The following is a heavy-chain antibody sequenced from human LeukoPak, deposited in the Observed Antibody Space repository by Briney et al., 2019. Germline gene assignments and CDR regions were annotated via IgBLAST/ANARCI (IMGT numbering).Heavy chain of an antibody. D-gene: IGHD5-24*01. J-gene: IGHJ4*02. CDR3: TRVGYIDEGIDY. CDR2: IKQDGSKK. V-gene: IGHV3-7*04. Sequence: GGSLRLSCVASGFPFSSYWMTWVHQAPGKGLEWVANIKQDGSKKSYVDSVKGRFTISRDNAKNSLYLQMNSLRAEDTAIYYCTRVGYIDEGIDYWGQETLVTVSS. CDR1: GFPFSSYW.